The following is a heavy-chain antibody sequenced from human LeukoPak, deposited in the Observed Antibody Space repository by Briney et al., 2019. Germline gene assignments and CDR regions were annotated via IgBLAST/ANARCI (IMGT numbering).Heavy chain of an antibody. CDR1: GFTFSNYA. D-gene: IGHD3-10*01. Sequence: PGGSLRLSCVASGFTFSNYAMNWVRQAPGKGLEWVSVVSGSDTTTYYADSVKGRFTISRDNSKNTLYLQMNSLRAEDTAVYYCAKDGEVLWFGELFPFDYWGQGTLVTVSS. V-gene: IGHV3-23*01. J-gene: IGHJ4*02. CDR2: VSGSDTTT. CDR3: AKDGEVLWFGELFPFDY.